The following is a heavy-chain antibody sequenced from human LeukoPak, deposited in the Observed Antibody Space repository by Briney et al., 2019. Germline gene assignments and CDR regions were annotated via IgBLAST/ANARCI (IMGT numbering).Heavy chain of an antibody. Sequence: GASVKVSCKASGYTFTSYYMHWVRQAPEQGLEWMGIINPSGGSTSYAQKFQGRVTMTRDTSTSTVYMELSSLRSEDTAVYYCARDGHLVVAATLDFDYWGQGTLVTVSS. J-gene: IGHJ4*02. CDR1: GYTFTSYY. D-gene: IGHD2-15*01. CDR2: INPSGGST. CDR3: ARDGHLVVAATLDFDY. V-gene: IGHV1-46*01.